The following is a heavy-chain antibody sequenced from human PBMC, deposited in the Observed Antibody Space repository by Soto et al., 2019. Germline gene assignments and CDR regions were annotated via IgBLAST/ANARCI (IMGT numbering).Heavy chain of an antibody. CDR1: GYSFTNYW. V-gene: IGHV5-51*01. Sequence: GESLKISCKGSGYSFTNYWIGWVRQMPGKGLEWMGIIYPSDSDTRYSPSFQGQVTISADKSISTAYLQWSSLKASDTAMYYCARALDLSIAVAGSVYWGQGTLVTVSS. CDR3: ARALDLSIAVAGSVY. D-gene: IGHD6-19*01. J-gene: IGHJ4*02. CDR2: IYPSDSDT.